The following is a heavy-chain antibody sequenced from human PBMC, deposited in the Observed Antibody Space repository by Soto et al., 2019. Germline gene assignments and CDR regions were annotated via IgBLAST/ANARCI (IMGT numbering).Heavy chain of an antibody. CDR3: STATISGWHDAFDI. D-gene: IGHD6-19*01. CDR1: GYTFTSYG. CDR2: ISAYNGNT. Sequence: ASVKVSCKASGYTFTSYGISWVRQAPGQGLEWMGWISAYNGNTNYAQKLQGRVTMTTDTSTSTAYMELRSLRSDDTAVYYCSTATISGWHDAFDIWGQGTMVTVSS. V-gene: IGHV1-18*01. J-gene: IGHJ3*02.